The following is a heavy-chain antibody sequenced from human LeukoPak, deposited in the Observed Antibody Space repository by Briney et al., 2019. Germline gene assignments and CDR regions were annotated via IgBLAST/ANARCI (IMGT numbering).Heavy chain of an antibody. D-gene: IGHD5-12*01. V-gene: IGHV1-69*04. CDR3: ATPIYGGYASYFDY. CDR2: IIPILGIA. J-gene: IGHJ4*02. Sequence: SVKVSCKASGGTFSSYAISWVRQAPGQGLEWMGRIIPILGIANYAQKFQGRVTITADKSTSTAYMELSSLRSEDTAVYYCATPIYGGYASYFDYWGQGTLVTVSS. CDR1: GGTFSSYA.